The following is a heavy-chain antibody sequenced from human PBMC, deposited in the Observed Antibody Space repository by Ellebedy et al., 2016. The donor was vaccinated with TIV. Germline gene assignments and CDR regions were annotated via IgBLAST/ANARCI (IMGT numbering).Heavy chain of an antibody. CDR2: VSHDGGNK. V-gene: IGHV3-30-3*01. D-gene: IGHD4-17*01. Sequence: PGGSLRLSCAASGFTYSTNAMHWVRQAPGKGLEWVAVVSHDGGNKFYADSVKGRFTISRDNSKNTLYLQMNSLRAEDTAVYYCAKALDYGDGYGMNVWGQGTTVTVSS. J-gene: IGHJ6*02. CDR3: AKALDYGDGYGMNV. CDR1: GFTYSTNA.